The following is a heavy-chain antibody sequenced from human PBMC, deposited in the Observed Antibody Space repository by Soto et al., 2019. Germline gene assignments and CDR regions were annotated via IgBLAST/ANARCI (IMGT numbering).Heavy chain of an antibody. V-gene: IGHV1-69*06. CDR3: ARDNYDSSGYFQGEDY. Sequence: LVKVSCKASGGTFSSYAISWVRQAPGQGLEWMGGIIPIFGTANYAQKFQGRVTITADKSTSTAYMELSSLRSEDTAVYYCARDNYDSSGYFQGEDYWGQGTLVTVSS. CDR1: GGTFSSYA. D-gene: IGHD3-22*01. CDR2: IIPIFGTA. J-gene: IGHJ4*02.